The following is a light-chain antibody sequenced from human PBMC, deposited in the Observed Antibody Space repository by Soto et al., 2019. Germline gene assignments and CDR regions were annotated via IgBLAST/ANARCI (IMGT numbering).Light chain of an antibody. J-gene: IGKJ1*01. Sequence: DIQMTQSPSTRSASVGDRVTISCRASQSIDRWLAWYQQKPGKAPKVLIYRASTLESGVPSRFSGSGSGTEFILTISSLQPDDFATYYCQQYETYPRTFGQGTKVDIK. CDR3: QQYETYPRT. V-gene: IGKV1-5*03. CDR2: RAS. CDR1: QSIDRW.